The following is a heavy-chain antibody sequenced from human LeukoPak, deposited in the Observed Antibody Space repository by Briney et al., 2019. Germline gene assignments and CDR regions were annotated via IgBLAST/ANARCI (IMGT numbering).Heavy chain of an antibody. V-gene: IGHV3-64D*06. CDR3: VSRRPRFRHFDL. CDR2: ISSDGGST. Sequence: GGSLRLSCAASGFSFSSYSMHWVRQAPGKGLEYVSTISSDGGSTYYADSVKGRFTISRDNSKNTLYLQMNSLTADDTAVYYCVSRRPRFRHFDLWGRGTLVIVSS. J-gene: IGHJ2*01. CDR1: GFSFSSYS. D-gene: IGHD3-10*01.